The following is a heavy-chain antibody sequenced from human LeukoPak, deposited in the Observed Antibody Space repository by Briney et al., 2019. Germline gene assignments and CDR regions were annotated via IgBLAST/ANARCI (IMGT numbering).Heavy chain of an antibody. CDR1: GYTFTGYY. Sequence: GASVKVSCKASGYTFTGYYMHWVRQAPGQGLEWMGWINPNSGGTNYAQKFQGRVTMTRDTSISTAYMELSRLRSDDTAVYYCARHGPYYSSSTVGKFDYWGQGTLVTVSS. J-gene: IGHJ4*02. D-gene: IGHD6-13*01. CDR2: INPNSGGT. V-gene: IGHV1-2*02. CDR3: ARHGPYYSSSTVGKFDY.